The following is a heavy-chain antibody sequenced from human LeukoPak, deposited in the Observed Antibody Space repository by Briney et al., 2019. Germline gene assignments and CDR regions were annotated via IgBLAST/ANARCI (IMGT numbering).Heavy chain of an antibody. Sequence: SETLSLTCTVSGYSISSGYYWGWIRQPPGKSLEWIGNIYHGGGTYYNPSLKSRVTISVDTSKNQFSLKLSSVTAADTAVYYCAVNYYDSSGNFDYWGQGTLVTVSS. D-gene: IGHD3-22*01. J-gene: IGHJ4*02. V-gene: IGHV4-38-2*02. CDR2: IYHGGGT. CDR3: AVNYYDSSGNFDY. CDR1: GYSISSGYY.